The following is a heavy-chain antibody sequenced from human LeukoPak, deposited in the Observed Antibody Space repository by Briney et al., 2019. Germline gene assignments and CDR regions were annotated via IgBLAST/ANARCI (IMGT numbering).Heavy chain of an antibody. CDR2: ISYDGGHD. CDR3: AKDRSPGISSGCSDY. CDR1: GFTFSSYG. J-gene: IGHJ4*02. D-gene: IGHD3-22*01. V-gene: IGHV3-30*18. Sequence: RGSPRLSCAASGFTFSSYGIHWVCQAPGKGLEWVAVISYDGGHDYYADSVKGRVTFSRDNSKNTVYLQMNSLRTEDTAVYYCAKDRSPGISSGCSDYWGQGAMVTVPS.